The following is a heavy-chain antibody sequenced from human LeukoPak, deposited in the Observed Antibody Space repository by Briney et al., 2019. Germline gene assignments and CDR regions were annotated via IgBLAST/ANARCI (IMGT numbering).Heavy chain of an antibody. Sequence: ASETLSLTCTVSGGSITTYYWSWIRQPPGKGLEWIGFIFYSGSTNYNPSLKSRVTISLNTSKTQFPLKLSSVTAADTAVYYCARGTFWSGYYHDYWGQGTLVTVSS. CDR1: GGSITTYY. J-gene: IGHJ4*02. CDR2: IFYSGST. D-gene: IGHD3-3*01. CDR3: ARGTFWSGYYHDY. V-gene: IGHV4-59*01.